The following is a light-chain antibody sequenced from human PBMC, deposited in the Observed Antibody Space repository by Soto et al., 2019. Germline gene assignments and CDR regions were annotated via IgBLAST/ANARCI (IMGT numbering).Light chain of an antibody. CDR3: QQRSNWPPWWT. J-gene: IGKJ2*02. Sequence: EIVLTQSPATLSLSPGERATLSCRASQSVSSYLAWYQQKPGQAPRLLIYDASTRATGIPARFSGSGSGTDFTLTISSLEPEDFAVYYCQQRSNWPPWWTFGQGTKLEIK. CDR2: DAS. V-gene: IGKV3-11*01. CDR1: QSVSSY.